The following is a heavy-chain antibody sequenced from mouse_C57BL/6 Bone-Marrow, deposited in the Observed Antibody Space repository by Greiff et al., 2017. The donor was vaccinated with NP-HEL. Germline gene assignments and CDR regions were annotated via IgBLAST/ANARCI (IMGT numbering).Heavy chain of an antibody. Sequence: VQLQESGPGLVQPSQSLSITCTVSGFSLTSYGVHWVRQSPGKGLEWLGVIWRGGSTDYNAAFMSRLSITKDNSKSQVFFKMNSLQADDTAIYYCAKNSWDYYAMDYWGQGTSVTVSS. J-gene: IGHJ4*01. CDR3: AKNSWDYYAMDY. D-gene: IGHD4-1*01. V-gene: IGHV2-5*01. CDR1: GFSLTSYG. CDR2: IWRGGST.